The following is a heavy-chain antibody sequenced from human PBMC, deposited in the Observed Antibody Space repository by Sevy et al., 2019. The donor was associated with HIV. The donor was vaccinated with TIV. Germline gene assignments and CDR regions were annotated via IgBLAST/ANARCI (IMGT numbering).Heavy chain of an antibody. D-gene: IGHD1-1*01. J-gene: IGHJ1*01. CDR3: FERLYSNVAEYFQS. Sequence: GGSLRLSCAASEFTFNGYSMHWIRQPPGKGLEWVPTISFDGTNRHYEDPVKGRFTLSRDNSKNSLYLQMNSLRAEDTALYCAFERLYSNVAEYFQSWGQGTLVTVSS. V-gene: IGHV3-30-3*01. CDR1: EFTFNGYS. CDR2: ISFDGTNR.